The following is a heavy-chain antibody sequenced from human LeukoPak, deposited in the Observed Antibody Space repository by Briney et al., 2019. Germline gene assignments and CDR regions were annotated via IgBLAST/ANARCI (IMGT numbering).Heavy chain of an antibody. Sequence: SETLSLTCIVSGGSVSSGSYYWSWIRQPPGKGLEWIGYIYNSVRTNSNPSLKSRVTISVDTSKNQLSLKLSSVTAADTAVYFCVRDLVATIDHYYYGMDVWGQGTTVTVSS. CDR2: IYNSVRT. CDR1: GGSVSSGSYY. CDR3: VRDLVATIDHYYYGMDV. D-gene: IGHD5-12*01. J-gene: IGHJ6*02. V-gene: IGHV4-61*01.